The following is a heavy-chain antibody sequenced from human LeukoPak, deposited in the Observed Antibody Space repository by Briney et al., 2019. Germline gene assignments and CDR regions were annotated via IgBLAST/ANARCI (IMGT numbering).Heavy chain of an antibody. Sequence: GGSLRLSCTTSGFGSKNYAMSWVRLAPGKGLEWVSIISATGVNTYYADSVKGRSTISRDNSKNTLYLQMNSLRAEDTAVYYCARQPAGYSYGAGAFDIWGQRTMVTVSS. CDR1: GFGSKNYA. J-gene: IGHJ3*02. V-gene: IGHV3-23*01. D-gene: IGHD5-18*01. CDR2: ISATGVNT. CDR3: ARQPAGYSYGAGAFDI.